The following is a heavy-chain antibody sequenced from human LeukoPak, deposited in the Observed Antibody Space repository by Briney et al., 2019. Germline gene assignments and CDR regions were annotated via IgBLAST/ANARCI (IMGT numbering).Heavy chain of an antibody. CDR3: ARDHQVSYFDY. CDR2: INIDGSDT. J-gene: IGHJ4*02. CDR1: GFTLSNHW. D-gene: IGHD6-6*01. Sequence: GGSLRLSCAAPGFTLSNHWMYWVRQAPGKGLVWVSRINIDGSDTRYADSVKGRFIISRDNAENTLYLQMASLRADDTAVYYCARDHQVSYFDYWGQGTLVTVSS. V-gene: IGHV3-74*01.